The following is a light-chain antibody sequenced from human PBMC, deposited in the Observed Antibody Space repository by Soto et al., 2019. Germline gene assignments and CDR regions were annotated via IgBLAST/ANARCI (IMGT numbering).Light chain of an antibody. CDR3: QTWGTGPNWV. Sequence: QPVLTQSPSASASLGASVKLTCTLSSGHSSYAIVWHQQQPEKGPRYLMKLNSDGSHSKGDGIPDRFSGSSSGAERYLTISSLQSEDEADYYCQTWGTGPNWVFGGGTKLTVL. CDR1: SGHSSYA. J-gene: IGLJ3*02. CDR2: LNSDGSH. V-gene: IGLV4-69*01.